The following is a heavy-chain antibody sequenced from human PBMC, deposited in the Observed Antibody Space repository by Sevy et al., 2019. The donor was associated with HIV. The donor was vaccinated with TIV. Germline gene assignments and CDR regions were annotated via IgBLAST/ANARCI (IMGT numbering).Heavy chain of an antibody. Sequence: GGSLRLSCAASGLTFSTYGMHWVRQAPGKGLEWVAVIWFDGSNTYYADSVKGRFTISRDIAKNTLHLQMNSLGAEDTAVYYCARDLEFYDYGDYGPAFMPDYWGQGTLVTVSS. V-gene: IGHV3-33*01. CDR1: GLTFSTYG. D-gene: IGHD4-17*01. J-gene: IGHJ4*02. CDR2: IWFDGSNT. CDR3: ARDLEFYDYGDYGPAFMPDY.